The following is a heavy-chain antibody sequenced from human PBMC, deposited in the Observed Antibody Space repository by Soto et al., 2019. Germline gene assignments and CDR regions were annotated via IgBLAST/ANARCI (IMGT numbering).Heavy chain of an antibody. J-gene: IGHJ5*02. Sequence: VQLQESGPGLVKPSETLSLICTVSGGSISSDYLSWIRQPAGKGLEWNGRVYTSGYSNSDPSLKSRITMSVATSKKQFSLTLSSVTAADTAVYYCAREPTTAGTVNWFDPWGQGTLVTVSS. CDR2: VYTSGYS. CDR3: AREPTTAGTVNWFDP. D-gene: IGHD6-13*01. V-gene: IGHV4-4*07. CDR1: GGSISSDY.